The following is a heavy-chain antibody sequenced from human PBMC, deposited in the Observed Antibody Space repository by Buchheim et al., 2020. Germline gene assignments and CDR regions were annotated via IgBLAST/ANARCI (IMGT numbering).Heavy chain of an antibody. J-gene: IGHJ5*02. CDR1: GFTFSTYG. CDR3: ARDRNDFWSVRGLNNWFDP. CDR2: TWYDGSNT. D-gene: IGHD3-3*01. V-gene: IGHV3-33*01. Sequence: QVQLVESGGGVVQPGRSLRLSCAASGFTFSTYGMHWVRQAPGKGLEWVAVTWYDGSNTYYADSVKGRFTISRDNAKNTLYLQMNSLRAEDTAVYYCARDRNDFWSVRGLNNWFDPWGQGTL.